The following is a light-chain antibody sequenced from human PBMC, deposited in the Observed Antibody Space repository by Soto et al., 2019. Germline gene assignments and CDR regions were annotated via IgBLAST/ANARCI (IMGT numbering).Light chain of an antibody. CDR3: QQYNNWPLT. CDR2: GAS. CDR1: QSVNSN. V-gene: IGKV3-15*01. J-gene: IGKJ4*01. Sequence: EIVMTQSPATLSVSPGERVTLSCRASQSVNSNLAWYQQKPGQAPRLLISGASTRATGIPARFSGSGSGTEFTLTISSLQSEDFAVYYCQQYNNWPLTFGGGTKVDIK.